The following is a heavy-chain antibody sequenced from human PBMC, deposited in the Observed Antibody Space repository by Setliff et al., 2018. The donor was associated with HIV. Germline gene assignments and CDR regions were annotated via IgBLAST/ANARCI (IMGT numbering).Heavy chain of an antibody. V-gene: IGHV1-46*02. CDR1: GYTFNSYY. CDR3: ATKLYCTSGVCLDAFDI. Sequence: ASVKVSCKASGYTFNSYYMSWVRQAPGQGLEWMGMINPSGAITRYAQKFQGRVTMTRDTSISTAYMELTRLRSDDTAVYYCATKLYCTSGVCLDAFDIWGQGTMVTVSS. J-gene: IGHJ3*02. D-gene: IGHD2-8*01. CDR2: INPSGAIT.